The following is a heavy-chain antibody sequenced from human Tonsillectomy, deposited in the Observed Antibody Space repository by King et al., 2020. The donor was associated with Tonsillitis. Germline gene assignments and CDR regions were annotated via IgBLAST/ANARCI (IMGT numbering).Heavy chain of an antibody. V-gene: IGHV1-69*01. CDR3: ARDFVGVCSNGLCYTDP. Sequence: QLVQSGAEVKKPGSSVKVSCKASGGPFNTYAISWVRQAPGQGLEWVGGIIPIFGKANYAQKFQGRVTITADESTSTVYMELSSLRSEDTAVYYCARDFVGVCSNGLCYTDPWRQGPLDSVST. D-gene: IGHD2-8*01. CDR2: IIPIFGKA. CDR1: GGPFNTYA. J-gene: IGHJ5*02.